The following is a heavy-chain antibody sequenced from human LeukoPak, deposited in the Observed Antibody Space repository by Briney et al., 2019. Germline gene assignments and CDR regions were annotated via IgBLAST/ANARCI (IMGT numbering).Heavy chain of an antibody. CDR2: INVDGRT. Sequence: SETLSLTCSVSGGSISSDYWSWIRQSPGKGLEWIAYINVDGRTNHNPSLKSRVTMSLDTSKNQFSVNLTSVTAADTAVYYCARDRFGGGWFDPWGQGILVTVSS. J-gene: IGHJ5*02. CDR1: GGSISSDY. D-gene: IGHD3-10*01. V-gene: IGHV4-59*08. CDR3: ARDRFGGGWFDP.